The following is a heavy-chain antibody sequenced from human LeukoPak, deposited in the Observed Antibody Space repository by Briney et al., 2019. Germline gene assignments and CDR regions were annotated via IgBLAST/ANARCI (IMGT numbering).Heavy chain of an antibody. Sequence: ASVKVSCKASGGTFSSYAISWVRQAPGQGLEWMGWINPNSGGTNYAQKFQGRVTMTRDTSISTAYMELSRLRSDDTAVYYCARDLYYYGSGSDVDYWGQGTLVTVSS. CDR3: ARDLYYYGSGSDVDY. CDR2: INPNSGGT. D-gene: IGHD3-10*01. V-gene: IGHV1-2*02. CDR1: GGTFSSYA. J-gene: IGHJ4*02.